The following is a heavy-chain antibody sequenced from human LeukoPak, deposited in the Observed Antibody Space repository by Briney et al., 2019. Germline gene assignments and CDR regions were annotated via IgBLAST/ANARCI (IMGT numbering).Heavy chain of an antibody. V-gene: IGHV1-46*01. CDR1: GYTFTSYG. D-gene: IGHD3-10*01. J-gene: IGHJ4*02. CDR3: ASGSGSYQY. Sequence: ASVKVSCKASGYTFTSYGISWVRQAPGQGLEWMGIINPSGGSTSYAQKFQGRVTMTRDTSTSTVYMELSSLRSEDTAVYYCASGSGSYQYWGQGTLVTVSS. CDR2: INPSGGST.